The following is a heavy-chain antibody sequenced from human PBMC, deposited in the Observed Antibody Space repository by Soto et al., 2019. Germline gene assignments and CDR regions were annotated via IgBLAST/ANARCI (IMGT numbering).Heavy chain of an antibody. CDR2: FDPEDGET. D-gene: IGHD3-3*01. CDR3: AAPYTTGFQAYDF. J-gene: IGHJ4*02. Sequence: GASVKVSCKTSGFTFTRSAVQWVRQARGKGLEWVGGFDPEDGETVYAQKLQGRVSMTDDTSTDTAYMELSSLRSEDTAVYYCAAPYTTGFQAYDFWGQGTLVTVSS. V-gene: IGHV1-24*01. CDR1: GFTFTRSA.